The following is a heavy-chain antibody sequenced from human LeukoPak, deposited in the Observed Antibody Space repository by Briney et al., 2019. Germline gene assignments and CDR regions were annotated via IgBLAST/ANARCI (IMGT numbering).Heavy chain of an antibody. D-gene: IGHD3-22*01. J-gene: IGHJ5*02. CDR2: IIPIFGTA. Sequence: AASVKVSCKASVGTFSSYAISWVRQAPGQGLEWMGGIIPIFGTANYAQKFQGRVTITADESTSTAYMELSSLRSEDTAVYYCARETDYYDSSGYYRANWFDPWGQGTLVTVSS. V-gene: IGHV1-69*13. CDR3: ARETDYYDSSGYYRANWFDP. CDR1: VGTFSSYA.